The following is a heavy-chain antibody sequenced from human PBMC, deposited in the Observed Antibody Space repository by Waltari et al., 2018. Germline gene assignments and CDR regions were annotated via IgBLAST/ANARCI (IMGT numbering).Heavy chain of an antibody. CDR2: IYSGGST. CDR3: ASGYYDSSVGDWFDP. V-gene: IGHV3-53*01. D-gene: IGHD3-22*01. CDR1: GFTVSSNY. J-gene: IGHJ5*02. Sequence: EVQLVESGGGLIQPGGSLRLSCAASGFTVSSNYMSWVRQAPGKGREWVSVIYSGGSTYYADSGKGRFTISRDNSKNTLYLQMNSLRAEDTAVYYCASGYYDSSVGDWFDPWGQETLVTVSS.